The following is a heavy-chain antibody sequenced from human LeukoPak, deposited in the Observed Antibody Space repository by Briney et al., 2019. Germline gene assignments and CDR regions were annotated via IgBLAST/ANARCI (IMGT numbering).Heavy chain of an antibody. D-gene: IGHD1-26*01. CDR3: ARDGKKWGLLRY. CDR2: IYSGGST. CDR1: GFTVSSNY. V-gene: IGHV3-66*01. J-gene: IGHJ4*02. Sequence: HSGGSLRLSCAASGFTVSSNYMSWVRQAPGKGLEWVSVIYSGGSTYYADSVKGRFTISRDNSKNTLYLQMNSLRAEDTAVYYCARDGKKWGLLRYWGQGTLVTVSS.